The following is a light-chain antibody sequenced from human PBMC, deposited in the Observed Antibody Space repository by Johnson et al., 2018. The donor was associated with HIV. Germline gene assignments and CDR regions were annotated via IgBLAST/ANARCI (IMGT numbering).Light chain of an antibody. J-gene: IGLJ1*01. V-gene: IGLV1-51*01. CDR1: SSNIGNNY. CDR2: DNN. Sequence: QSVLTQPPSVSAAPGQKVTISCSGSSSNIGNNYVSWYQQVPGTAPKLLIYDNNKRPSGIPDRISGSKSGTSATLGITGLQTGDEADYYCGTLDSSLSAYVFGTGAKVTVL. CDR3: GTLDSSLSAYV.